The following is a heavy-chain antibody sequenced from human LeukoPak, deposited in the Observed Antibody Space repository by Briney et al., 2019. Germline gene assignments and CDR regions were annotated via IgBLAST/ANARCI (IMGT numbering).Heavy chain of an antibody. Sequence: GGSLRLSCAASGFTFSGFGMHWVRQAPGKGLEWVAYIHTDQTIQYYADSVKGRFTISRDNAKNSLYLQMNSLRAEDTALYYCARDAEYSSSYAFDYWGQGTLVTVSS. CDR3: ARDAEYSSSYAFDY. CDR2: IHTDQTIQ. V-gene: IGHV3-30*02. D-gene: IGHD6-6*01. CDR1: GFTFSGFG. J-gene: IGHJ4*02.